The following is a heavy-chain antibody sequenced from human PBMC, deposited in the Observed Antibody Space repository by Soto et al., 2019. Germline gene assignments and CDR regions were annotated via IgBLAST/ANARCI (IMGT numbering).Heavy chain of an antibody. CDR1: GFTFSSYS. J-gene: IGHJ4*02. D-gene: IGHD4-17*01. CDR3: ARDSDYGDYPFDY. CDR2: ISSSSSYI. V-gene: IGHV3-21*01. Sequence: GGSLRLSCAASGFTFSSYSMNWFRQAPGKGLEWVSSISSSSSYIYYADSVKGRFTISRDNAKNSLYLQMNSLRAEDTAVYYCARDSDYGDYPFDYWGRGTLVTVSS.